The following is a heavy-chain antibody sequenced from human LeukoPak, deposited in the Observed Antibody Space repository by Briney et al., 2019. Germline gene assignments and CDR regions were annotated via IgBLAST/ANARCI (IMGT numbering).Heavy chain of an antibody. CDR3: ARIGYSSSCLDY. Sequence: GGSLRLSCAASGFTFSNYWMTWVRQAPGKGLEWVANIKQDGSTKYYVDSVKGRFTISRDNAKNSLYLQMNSLRVEDTAVYYCARIGYSSSCLDYWGQGTLVTVPS. J-gene: IGHJ4*02. CDR2: IKQDGSTK. CDR1: GFTFSNYW. D-gene: IGHD6-13*01. V-gene: IGHV3-7*05.